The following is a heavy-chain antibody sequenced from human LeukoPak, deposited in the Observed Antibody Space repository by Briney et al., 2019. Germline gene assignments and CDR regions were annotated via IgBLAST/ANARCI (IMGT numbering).Heavy chain of an antibody. CDR3: ARGRFEEYYDFWSGYYNGGRFDY. Sequence: SETLSLTCGVYGGSFNIYYWTWIRQPPGKGLEWIGEINHSGSTNYNPSLKSRVTISVDTSKNQFSLKLSSVTAADTAVYYCARGRFEEYYDFWSGYYNGGRFDYWGQGTLVTVSS. CDR1: GGSFNIYY. J-gene: IGHJ4*02. CDR2: INHSGST. D-gene: IGHD3-3*01. V-gene: IGHV4-34*01.